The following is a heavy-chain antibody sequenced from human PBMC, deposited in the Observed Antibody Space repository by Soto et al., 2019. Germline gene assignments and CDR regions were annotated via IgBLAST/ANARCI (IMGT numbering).Heavy chain of an antibody. D-gene: IGHD6-13*01. J-gene: IGHJ1*01. CDR3: ATCASSGWYSDEYFRH. Sequence: QVQLVQSGAEVKKPGASVKVSCKVSGYTLTELSMHWVRQAPGKGLEWMGGFAPEDGETIYAQKFQGRVTMTEDTSTDTAYTKLSSLRSEDTAVYYCATCASSGWYSDEYFRHWGQGTLVTVSS. CDR2: FAPEDGET. V-gene: IGHV1-24*01. CDR1: GYTLTELS.